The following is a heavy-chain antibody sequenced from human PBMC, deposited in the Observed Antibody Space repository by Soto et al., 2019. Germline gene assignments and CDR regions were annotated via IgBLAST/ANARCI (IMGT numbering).Heavy chain of an antibody. CDR1: GFTFNSYT. J-gene: IGHJ4*02. Sequence: EVQLVESGGGLVKPGGSLRLSCAASGFTFNSYTMNWVRQAPGKGLEWVSSISSSSSYIFYADSVKGRFTISRDNAKPSVYPQWTSLRAEDTAVYYCATGVAVEGGGYWGQGTLVTVSS. V-gene: IGHV3-21*06. D-gene: IGHD6-19*01. CDR3: ATGVAVEGGGY. CDR2: ISSSSSYI.